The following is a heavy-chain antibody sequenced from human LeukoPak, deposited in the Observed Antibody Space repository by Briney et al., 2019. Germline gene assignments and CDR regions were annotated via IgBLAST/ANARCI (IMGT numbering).Heavy chain of an antibody. CDR2: IYYSGST. J-gene: IGHJ5*02. Sequence: SETLSLTCTVSGGSISSYYWSWIRQPPGKGLEWIWYIYYSGSTNYNPSLKSRVTISVDTSKNQFSLKLSSVTAADTAVYYCARGAVRYERGSYYSYWFDPWGQRTLVTVSS. CDR3: ARGAVRYERGSYYSYWFDP. D-gene: IGHD1-26*01. CDR1: GGSISSYY. V-gene: IGHV4-59*01.